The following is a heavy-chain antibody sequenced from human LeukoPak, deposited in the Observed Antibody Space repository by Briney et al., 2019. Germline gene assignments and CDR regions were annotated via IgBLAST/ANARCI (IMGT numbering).Heavy chain of an antibody. J-gene: IGHJ4*02. Sequence: PGGSLRLSCTASGFTFSNYWMHWVRQAPGKGLEWVSAISGSGGSTYYADSVKGRFTISRDNSKNTLYLQMNSLRAEDTAVYYCAGVWSGYLWGQGTLVTVSS. V-gene: IGHV3-23*01. CDR2: ISGSGGST. CDR3: AGVWSGYL. D-gene: IGHD3-3*01. CDR1: GFTFSNYW.